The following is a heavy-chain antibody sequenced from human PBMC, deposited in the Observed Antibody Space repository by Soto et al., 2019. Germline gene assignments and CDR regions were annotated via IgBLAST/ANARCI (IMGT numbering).Heavy chain of an antibody. J-gene: IGHJ4*02. CDR3: ARRGPGTYFDY. CDR1: GFTFSSYA. Sequence: GGSLRLSCAASGFTFSSYAMSWVRQAPGKGLEWVSAISGSGGSTHYADSVKGRFTISRDNSKNTLYLQMNSLRTEDTAVYYCARRGPGTYFDYWGQGTLVTVSS. CDR2: ISGSGGST. D-gene: IGHD6-13*01. V-gene: IGHV3-23*01.